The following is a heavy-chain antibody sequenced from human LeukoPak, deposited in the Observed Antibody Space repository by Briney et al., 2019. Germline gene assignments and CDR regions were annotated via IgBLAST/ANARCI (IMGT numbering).Heavy chain of an antibody. CDR2: INGGGSTI. CDR3: ARYFGSWSRRPYYYMDV. V-gene: IGHV3-11*01. Sequence: GGSLRLSCAASGFTFSDYYMTWIRQAPGKGLEWISYINGGGSTIYYADSVKGRFTISRDNAKNSLHLQMNSLRVEDTAVYYCARYFGSWSRRPYYYMDVWGKGTTVTVSS. J-gene: IGHJ6*03. CDR1: GFTFSDYY. D-gene: IGHD3-10*01.